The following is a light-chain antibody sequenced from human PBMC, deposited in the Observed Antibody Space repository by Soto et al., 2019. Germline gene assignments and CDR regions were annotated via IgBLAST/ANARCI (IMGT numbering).Light chain of an antibody. J-gene: IGKJ1*01. Sequence: DIQMTQSPSTLSASVGDSVTITCRASHSISRWLACYQQKPGKAPKLLIYKAYSLESGVQSRFSDSASRTECTLTISSRQHDEVANYYCQQYNSYAWTFGQATKVEI. V-gene: IGKV1-5*03. CDR3: QQYNSYAWT. CDR1: HSISRW. CDR2: KAY.